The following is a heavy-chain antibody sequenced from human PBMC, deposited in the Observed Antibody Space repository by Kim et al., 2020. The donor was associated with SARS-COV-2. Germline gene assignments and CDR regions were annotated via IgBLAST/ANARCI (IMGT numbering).Heavy chain of an antibody. V-gene: IGHV3-30-3*01. CDR3: GRDRGEYLIRLGMDV. Sequence: GGSLRLSCAASGFTFSSYAMHWVRQAPGKGLEWVAFISYDGSNKYYADSVKGRFTISRDNSKNTLYLQMNSLRAEDTAVYYCGRDRGEYLIRLGMDVWGQGTTVTVSS. D-gene: IGHD3-10*01. J-gene: IGHJ6*02. CDR1: GFTFSSYA. CDR2: ISYDGSNK.